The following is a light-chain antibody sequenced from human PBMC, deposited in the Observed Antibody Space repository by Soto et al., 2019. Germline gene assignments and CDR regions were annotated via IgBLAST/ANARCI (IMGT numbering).Light chain of an antibody. J-gene: IGKJ1*01. CDR2: DAS. V-gene: IGKV3-20*01. CDR1: QTVNNNY. CDR3: QQYAGSPRT. Sequence: VLTHSPATLSLSPGERAILSCRASQTVNNNYLAWYQQKPGQPPRLLIFDASNRAADIPDRFSGSGSGTDFTLTINRLEPEDFAVYYCQQYAGSPRTFGQRTKVDI.